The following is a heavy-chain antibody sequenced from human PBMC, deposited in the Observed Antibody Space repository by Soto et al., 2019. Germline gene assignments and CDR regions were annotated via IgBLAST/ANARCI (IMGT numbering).Heavy chain of an antibody. Sequence: EVQLAESGGVLVQPGGSLRLSCAASGFTFSDHYMDWVRQAPGKGLEWVGRSSDKVHSHTTEYAASVKGRFTNSRGDSENSLYLQMTSLKPEDRAVYDCARGVVSTGYFDYWVQGTLVTVSS. V-gene: IGHV3-72*01. CDR2: SSDKVHSHTT. CDR1: GFTFSDHY. D-gene: IGHD5-12*01. J-gene: IGHJ4*02. CDR3: ARGVVSTGYFDY.